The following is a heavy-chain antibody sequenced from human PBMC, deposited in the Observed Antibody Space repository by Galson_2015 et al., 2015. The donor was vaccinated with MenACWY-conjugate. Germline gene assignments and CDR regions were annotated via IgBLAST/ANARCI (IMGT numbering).Heavy chain of an antibody. CDR2: INSDGSST. D-gene: IGHD2-2*01. CDR1: GFTFSSYW. Sequence: SLRLSCAASGFTFSSYWMHWVRHAPGKGLVWVSLINSDGSSTSYADSVKGRFTISRDNAKNTLYLQMNSLRAEDTAVYYCAVYCTSTRCYGASGGSWGQGTLVTVSS. J-gene: IGHJ5*02. CDR3: AVYCTSTRCYGASGGS. V-gene: IGHV3-74*01.